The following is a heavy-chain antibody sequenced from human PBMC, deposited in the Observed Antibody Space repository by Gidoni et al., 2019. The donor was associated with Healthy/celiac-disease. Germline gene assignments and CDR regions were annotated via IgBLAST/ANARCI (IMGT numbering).Heavy chain of an antibody. J-gene: IGHJ6*02. CDR3: ARDAVAAGRKWYYYGMDV. V-gene: IGHV3-33*01. CDR1: GFTFSSYG. Sequence: QVQLVESGGGVVQPGRSLRLSCAASGFTFSSYGMHWVRQAPGKGLEWVAVIWYDGSNKYYADSVKGRFTISRDNSKNTLYLPMNSLRAEDTAVYYCARDAVAAGRKWYYYGMDVWGQGTTVTVSS. CDR2: IWYDGSNK. D-gene: IGHD2-15*01.